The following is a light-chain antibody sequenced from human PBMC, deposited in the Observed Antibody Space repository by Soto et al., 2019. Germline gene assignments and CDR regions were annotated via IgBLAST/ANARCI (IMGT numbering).Light chain of an antibody. CDR1: QSVSSW. Sequence: DNQMTQSPSTLDASVGDRVTITCRASQSVSSWLAWYQQKPGKAPKLLIYDASSLESGVPSRFSGSGSGTECTLTISSLQPDDLATDYCQQYNSYSPYTFGQGTKVDIK. V-gene: IGKV1-5*01. CDR3: QQYNSYSPYT. J-gene: IGKJ2*01. CDR2: DAS.